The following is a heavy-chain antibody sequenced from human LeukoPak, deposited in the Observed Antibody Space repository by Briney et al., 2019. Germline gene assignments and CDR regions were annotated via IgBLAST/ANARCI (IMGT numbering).Heavy chain of an antibody. J-gene: IGHJ6*02. Sequence: ASVKVSCKASGYTFTSYGISWVRQAPGQGLEWMGWMNPNSGNTGYAQKFQGRATMTRNTSISTAYMELSSLRSEDTAVYYCARQYCSSTSCYSNYYYGMDVWGQGTTVTASS. CDR2: MNPNSGNT. V-gene: IGHV1-8*02. CDR3: ARQYCSSTSCYSNYYYGMDV. CDR1: GYTFTSYG. D-gene: IGHD2-2*02.